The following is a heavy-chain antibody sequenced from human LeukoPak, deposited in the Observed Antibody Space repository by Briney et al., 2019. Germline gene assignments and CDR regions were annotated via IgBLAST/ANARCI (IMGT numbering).Heavy chain of an antibody. J-gene: IGHJ4*02. D-gene: IGHD3-22*01. CDR1: GFTFSSHA. CDR2: ISGSGGST. V-gene: IGHV3-23*01. CDR3: AKGTSSGYYYFDY. Sequence: GGSLRLSCVASGFTFSSHAMCWVRQAPGKGLEWVSAISGSGGSTYYADSVKGRFTISRDNSKNTLYLQMNSLRAEDTAVYYCAKGTSSGYYYFDYWGQGTLVTVSS.